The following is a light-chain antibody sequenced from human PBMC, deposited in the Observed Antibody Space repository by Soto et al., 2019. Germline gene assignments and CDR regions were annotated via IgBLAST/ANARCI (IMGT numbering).Light chain of an antibody. CDR1: SSDVGAYNY. J-gene: IGLJ2*01. CDR2: EVS. CDR3: CSYAGSSTLL. V-gene: IGLV2-23*02. Sequence: QSALTQPPSASGSPGQSVTISCTGTSSDVGAYNYVSWYQQHPGKAPKFIIYEVSKRPSGVSNRFSGSKSGNTASLTISGLQAEDEADYYCCSYAGSSTLLFGGGTKLTVL.